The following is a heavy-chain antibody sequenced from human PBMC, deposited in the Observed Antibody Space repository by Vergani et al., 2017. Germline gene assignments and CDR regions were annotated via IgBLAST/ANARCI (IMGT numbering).Heavy chain of an antibody. CDR2: ISAYNGNT. CDR1: GYTFTSYG. V-gene: IGHV1-18*01. Sequence: QVQLVQSGTEVKKPGASMKVSCKASGYTFTSYGISWVRQAPGQGLEWMGWISAYNGNTNYAQNLQGRVTMTTDTSTSTAYMELRSLRSDDTAVYYCAREIITADGTHLSYFDYWGQGTLVTVSS. D-gene: IGHD3-10*01. J-gene: IGHJ4*02. CDR3: AREIITADGTHLSYFDY.